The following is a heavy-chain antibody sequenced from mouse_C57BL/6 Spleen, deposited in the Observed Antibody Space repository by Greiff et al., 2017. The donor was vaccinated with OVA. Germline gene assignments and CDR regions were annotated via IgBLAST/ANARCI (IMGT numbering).Heavy chain of an antibody. D-gene: IGHD1-1*01. Sequence: EVQLQESGGGLVASGESLKLSCAASGFTFSDYRMHWVRQAPEKGLEWVAYISSGSSTIYYADTVKGRFTISRDNAKNTLFLQMTSLRSEDTAMYYCARIITTVVEYYYAMDYWGQGTSVTVSS. CDR3: ARIITTVVEYYYAMDY. V-gene: IGHV5-17*01. CDR1: GFTFSDYR. CDR2: ISSGSSTI. J-gene: IGHJ4*01.